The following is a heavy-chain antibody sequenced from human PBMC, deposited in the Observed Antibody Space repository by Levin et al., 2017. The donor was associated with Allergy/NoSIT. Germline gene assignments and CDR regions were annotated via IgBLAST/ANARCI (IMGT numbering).Heavy chain of an antibody. Sequence: PGGSLRLSCAASGFTSRFTFSNYGMSWVRQAPGTGLEWVSGISSSGQNTYYAESVKGRFTDSRDNSGDTLNLHMDSLTAVYTAIYYCAQWQRSVWFSPVDLWGKGTMVTVSS. V-gene: IGHV3-23*01. CDR3: AQWQRSVWFSPVDL. D-gene: IGHD3-10*01. CDR2: ISSSGQNT. J-gene: IGHJ3*01. CDR1: GFTSRFTFSNYG.